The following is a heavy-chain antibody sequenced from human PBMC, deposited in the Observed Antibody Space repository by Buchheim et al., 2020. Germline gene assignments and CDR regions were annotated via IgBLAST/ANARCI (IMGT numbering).Heavy chain of an antibody. J-gene: IGHJ4*02. CDR2: IYYSGST. CDR1: GGSISSYY. D-gene: IGHD4-17*01. CDR3: ARGRDYGDYPPTFDY. Sequence: QVQLQESGPGLVKPSETLSLTCTVSGGSISSYYWSWIRQPPGKGLEWIGYIYYSGSTNYNPSLKSRVTISVDTSKNQFSLKLSSVTAADTAVYYCARGRDYGDYPPTFDYWGQGTL. V-gene: IGHV4-59*01.